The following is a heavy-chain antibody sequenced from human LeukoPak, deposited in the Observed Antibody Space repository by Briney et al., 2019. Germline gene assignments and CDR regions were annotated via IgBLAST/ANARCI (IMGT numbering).Heavy chain of an antibody. J-gene: IGHJ4*01. CDR1: AVSISNYY. CDR3: ARGGYSYATFDF. CDR2: IYTNGKT. D-gene: IGHD5-18*01. V-gene: IGHV4-4*07. Sequence: PSETLSLTCTVSAVSISNYYWSWLRQLAGKGREWIGRIYTNGKTNYNPSLKSRVTMSVDTSKNQMSLKLNSVTAADTAMYYCARGGYSYATFDFWGHGTLVTVSS.